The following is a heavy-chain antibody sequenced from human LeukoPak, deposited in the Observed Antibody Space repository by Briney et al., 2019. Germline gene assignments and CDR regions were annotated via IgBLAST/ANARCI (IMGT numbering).Heavy chain of an antibody. Sequence: PGGSLRLSCAASGFTFSNYWMSWVRQAPGKGLEWVANIHPDGNEKYHVDSVKGRFTISRDNAKNLLHLQMDSLRVEDTAVYYCARGDEFSGGDGGQGTLVTVSS. CDR1: GFTFSNYW. V-gene: IGHV3-7*04. CDR3: ARGDEFSGGD. J-gene: IGHJ4*02. D-gene: IGHD3-10*01. CDR2: IHPDGNEK.